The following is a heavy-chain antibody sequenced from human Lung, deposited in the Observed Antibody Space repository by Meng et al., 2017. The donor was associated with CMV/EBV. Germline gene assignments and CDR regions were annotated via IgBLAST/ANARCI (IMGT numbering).Heavy chain of an antibody. CDR3: AKETGPISGGYYYYGIDV. Sequence: GESLKISCAASGFTFSSYGMHWVRQAPGEGLEGVAFIRYDGKNEYYADSVKGRFSISRDDSKNTLYLQMNSLRPEDTAVYYCAKETGPISGGYYYYGIDVWGQGTTVTVSS. CDR2: IRYDGKNE. V-gene: IGHV3-30*02. CDR1: GFTFSSYG. J-gene: IGHJ6*02. D-gene: IGHD3-3*01.